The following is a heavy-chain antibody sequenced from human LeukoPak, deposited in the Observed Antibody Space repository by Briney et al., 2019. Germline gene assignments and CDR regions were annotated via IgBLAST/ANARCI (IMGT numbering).Heavy chain of an antibody. V-gene: IGHV3-23*01. Sequence: GGSLRLSCAASGFTLSNYAMTWVRQAPGKGLEWVSDISGSGGSTYYADSVKGRFTISRDNPKNTLYLQMNSLRAEDTAVYYCAKAYCISTSCYYYYYMDVWGKGTTVTVSS. CDR2: ISGSGGST. CDR1: GFTLSNYA. J-gene: IGHJ6*03. CDR3: AKAYCISTSCYYYYYMDV. D-gene: IGHD2-2*01.